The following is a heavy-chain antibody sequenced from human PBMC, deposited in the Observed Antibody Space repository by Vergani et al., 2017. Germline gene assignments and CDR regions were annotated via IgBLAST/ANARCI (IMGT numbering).Heavy chain of an antibody. D-gene: IGHD6-13*01. CDR3: ARSAYLGQLVLYYFDY. Sequence: QVQLQQWGAGLLKPSETLSLTCAVYGGSFSGYYWSWIRQPPGKGLEWIGEINHSGSTNYNPSLKSRVTISVDTSKNQFSLKLSSVTAADTAVYYCARSAYLGQLVLYYFDYWGQGTLVTVSS. J-gene: IGHJ4*02. CDR1: GGSFSGYY. CDR2: INHSGST. V-gene: IGHV4-34*01.